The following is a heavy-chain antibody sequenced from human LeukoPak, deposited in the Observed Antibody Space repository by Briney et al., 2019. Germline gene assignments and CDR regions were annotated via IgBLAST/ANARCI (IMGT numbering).Heavy chain of an antibody. J-gene: IGHJ4*02. CDR1: GYAFTSYD. Sequence: ASVKVSFKASGYAFTSYDINWVRQAPGQGLEWMGWMNPNSGNTSYAQKFQGRGTMTRNTSISTADMQLSSLRSEGAAGCYCAIVIEGLPGGDYWGQGTLVTVS. D-gene: IGHD1-26*01. CDR2: MNPNSGNT. CDR3: AIVIEGLPGGDY. V-gene: IGHV1-8*01.